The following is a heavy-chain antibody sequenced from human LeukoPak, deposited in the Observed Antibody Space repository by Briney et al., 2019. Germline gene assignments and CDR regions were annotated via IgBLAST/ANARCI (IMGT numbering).Heavy chain of an antibody. Sequence: PGGSLRLSCAASGLTFGSYVMSWVRQAPGKGLEWVSEISGSGGSTYYADSVKGRFTISRDNSKNTLYLQMNSLRVYDTAVYYCARWYQGGYWGQGTLVTVSS. CDR1: GLTFGSYV. CDR3: ARWYQGGY. D-gene: IGHD2-15*01. CDR2: ISGSGGST. V-gene: IGHV3-23*01. J-gene: IGHJ4*02.